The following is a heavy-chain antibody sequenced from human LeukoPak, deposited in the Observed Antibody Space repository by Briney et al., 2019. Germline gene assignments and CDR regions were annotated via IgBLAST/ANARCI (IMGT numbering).Heavy chain of an antibody. CDR2: ITVSGSTT. D-gene: IGHD2-2*01. CDR1: GFSSFA. CDR3: AKDFTSCCTGGFDY. V-gene: IGHV3-23*01. J-gene: IGHJ4*02. Sequence: GGSLRLSCAASGFSSFAMNWVRQAPAQGLEWVSSITVSGSTTYYTDSFNGRFIIFRDISNNTQYLQMNGLRAEDTAVYYCAKDFTSCCTGGFDYWGQGTLVTVSS.